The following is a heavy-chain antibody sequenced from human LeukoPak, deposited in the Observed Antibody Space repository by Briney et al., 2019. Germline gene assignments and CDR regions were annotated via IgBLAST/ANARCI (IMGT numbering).Heavy chain of an antibody. Sequence: SETLSLTCTVSGGSFSSYYWSWIRQPAGKGLEWIGRIYTSGSTNYNPSLKSRVTMSVDTSKNQVSLKLSSMTAADTAVYYCATGDGYNSFDYWGQGTLVTVSS. D-gene: IGHD5-24*01. V-gene: IGHV4-4*07. CDR2: IYTSGST. CDR1: GGSFSSYY. J-gene: IGHJ4*02. CDR3: ATGDGYNSFDY.